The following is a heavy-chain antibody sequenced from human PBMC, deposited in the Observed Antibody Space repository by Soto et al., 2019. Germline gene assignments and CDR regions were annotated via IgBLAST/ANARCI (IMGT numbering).Heavy chain of an antibody. Sequence: VQLQESGPGLVKPSETLSLTCTVSGGSISSYYWSWIRQPPGKGLEWIGYIYYSGSTNYNPSLKSRVTISVDTSKNQFSLKLSSVTAADTAVYYCARGVDYYDSSGYSAWGQGTLVTVSS. CDR2: IYYSGST. CDR3: ARGVDYYDSSGYSA. D-gene: IGHD3-22*01. V-gene: IGHV4-59*01. CDR1: GGSISSYY. J-gene: IGHJ5*02.